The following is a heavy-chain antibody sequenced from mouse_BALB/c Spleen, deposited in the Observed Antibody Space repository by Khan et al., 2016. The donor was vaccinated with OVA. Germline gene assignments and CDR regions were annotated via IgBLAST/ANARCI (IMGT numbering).Heavy chain of an antibody. Sequence: VKLEESGPGLVAPSQTLSITCTVSGFSLSNYGVHWVRQPPGKGLEWLGVIWAGGSTNHNSALMSRLSISKDDSKSQVFLKMNRLQTDDTAMYYCARAFYNGAWFAYWGQGTLVTVSA. J-gene: IGHJ3*01. CDR1: GFSLSNYG. CDR3: ARAFYNGAWFAY. D-gene: IGHD1-3*01. V-gene: IGHV2-9*02. CDR2: IWAGGST.